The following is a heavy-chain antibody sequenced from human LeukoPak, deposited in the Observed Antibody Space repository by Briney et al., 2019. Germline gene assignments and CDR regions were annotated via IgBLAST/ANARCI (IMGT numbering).Heavy chain of an antibody. D-gene: IGHD3-9*01. Sequence: KASETLSLTCTVSGGSISSYYWSWIRQPPGKGLEWVGRIKSKTDGGTTDYAAPVKGRFTISRDDSKNTLYLQMNSLKTEDTAVYYCTTGFDWLLYSAYWGQGTLVTVSS. V-gene: IGHV3-15*01. CDR1: GGSISSYY. J-gene: IGHJ4*02. CDR2: IKSKTDGGTT. CDR3: TTGFDWLLYSAY.